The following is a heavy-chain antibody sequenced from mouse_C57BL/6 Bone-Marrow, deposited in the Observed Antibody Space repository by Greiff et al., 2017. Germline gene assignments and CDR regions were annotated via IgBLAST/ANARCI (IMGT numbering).Heavy chain of an antibody. J-gene: IGHJ3*01. CDR2: IDPSDSYT. CDR3: GRLYYGNYEFAY. D-gene: IGHD2-1*01. V-gene: IGHV1-50*01. Sequence: QVHVKQPGAELVKPGASVKLSCKASGYTFTSYWMQWVKQRPGQGLEWIGEIDPSDSYTNYNQKFKGKATLTVDTSSSTAYMQLSSLTSEDSAVYYCGRLYYGNYEFAYWGQGTLVTVSA. CDR1: GYTFTSYW.